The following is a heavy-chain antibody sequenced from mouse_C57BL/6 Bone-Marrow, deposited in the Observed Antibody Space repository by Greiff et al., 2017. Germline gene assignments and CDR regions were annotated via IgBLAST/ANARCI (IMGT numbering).Heavy chain of an antibody. CDR2: IDPENGGT. D-gene: IGHD6-2*01. Sequence: EVQLQQSGAELVRPGASVKLSCTASGFNIKDDYMHWVKQRPEQGLEWIGWIDPENGGTEYDPKFQGKATITADTSSNTAYLHLISLTSDDTAVYFCIFSGHAMDYWGQGTSVTVSS. V-gene: IGHV14-4*01. CDR3: IFSGHAMDY. CDR1: GFNIKDDY. J-gene: IGHJ4*01.